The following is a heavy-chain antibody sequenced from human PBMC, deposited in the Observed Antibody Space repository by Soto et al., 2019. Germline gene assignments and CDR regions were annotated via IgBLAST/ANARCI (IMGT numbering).Heavy chain of an antibody. CDR3: EAEAVIPAIGSASEFLRNRSIDL. D-gene: IGHD2-2*01. V-gene: IGHV3-21*01. CDR2: ISSSSSYI. Sequence: GKGLEWVSSISSSSSYIYYADSVKGRFTISRDNAKNSLYLQMNSLRAEDTAVYFFEAEAVIPAIGSASEFLRNRSIDL. J-gene: IGHJ2*01.